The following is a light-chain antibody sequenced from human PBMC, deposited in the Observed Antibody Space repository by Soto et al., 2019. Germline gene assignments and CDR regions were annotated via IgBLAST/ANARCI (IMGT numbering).Light chain of an antibody. CDR3: QQYNTYST. Sequence: VMTQAPATLSVSPGERATLSCRASQTINNNVAWYQLKDGQVPRLVIYGASTRATDIPARFSGSGSGTEFTLTISSLQSEDFATYYCQQYNTYSTFGQGTRLEIK. V-gene: IGKV3-15*01. CDR2: GAS. CDR1: QTINNN. J-gene: IGKJ5*01.